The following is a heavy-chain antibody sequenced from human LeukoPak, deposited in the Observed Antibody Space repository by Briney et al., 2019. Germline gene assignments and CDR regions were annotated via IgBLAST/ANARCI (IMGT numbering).Heavy chain of an antibody. CDR3: ARVRGSGCFDY. CDR2: INHSGST. J-gene: IGHJ4*02. CDR1: GGSFSGYY. V-gene: IGHV4-34*01. D-gene: IGHD3-10*01. Sequence: SETLSLTCAVYGGSFSGYYWSWIRQPPGKGLEWIGEINHSGSTNYNPSLKSRVTISVDTSKNQFSLKLSSVTAADTAVYYCARVRGSGCFDYWGQGTLVTVSS.